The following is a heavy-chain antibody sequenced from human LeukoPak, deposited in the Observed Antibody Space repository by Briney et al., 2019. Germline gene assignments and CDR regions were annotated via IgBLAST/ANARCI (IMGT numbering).Heavy chain of an antibody. J-gene: IGHJ4*02. Sequence: GGSLRLSCAASGFTFSSYWMSWVRQAPGKGLEWVANIKQDGSEKCYVDSVKGRFTISRDNAKNSLYLQMNSLRAEDTAVYYCARVRGLGYFDYWGQGTLVTVSS. CDR1: GFTFSSYW. D-gene: IGHD4-17*01. CDR2: IKQDGSEK. V-gene: IGHV3-7*01. CDR3: ARVRGLGYFDY.